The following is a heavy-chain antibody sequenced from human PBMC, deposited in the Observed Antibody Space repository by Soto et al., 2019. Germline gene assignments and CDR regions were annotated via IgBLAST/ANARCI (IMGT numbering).Heavy chain of an antibody. CDR2: IIPIFGTA. V-gene: IGHV1-69*13. CDR3: ARDVLSSYYDILTGSYYFDY. Sequence: GASVKVSCKASGGTFSSYAISWVRQAPGQGLGGMGGIIPIFGTANYAQKFQGRVTITADESTSTAYMELSSLRSEDTAVYYCARDVLSSYYDILTGSYYFDYWGQGTLVTVSS. J-gene: IGHJ4*02. CDR1: GGTFSSYA. D-gene: IGHD3-9*01.